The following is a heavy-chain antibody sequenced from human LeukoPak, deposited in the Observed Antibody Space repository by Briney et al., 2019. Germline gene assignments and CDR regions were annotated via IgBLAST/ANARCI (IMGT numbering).Heavy chain of an antibody. V-gene: IGHV4-30-4*08. CDR2: GYYSGRT. D-gene: IGHD2-2*01. CDR1: GGSISSADYY. CDR3: ARDVRRRGASNYFDN. J-gene: IGHJ4*02. Sequence: SQTLSLTCTVSGGSISSADYYWSRIRQPPGKGLEWIGYGYYSGRTYYNPSLKSRLTISLDTSKNHFSLNLSSVTAADTAVYFCARDVRRRGASNYFDNWGRGTLVTVSS.